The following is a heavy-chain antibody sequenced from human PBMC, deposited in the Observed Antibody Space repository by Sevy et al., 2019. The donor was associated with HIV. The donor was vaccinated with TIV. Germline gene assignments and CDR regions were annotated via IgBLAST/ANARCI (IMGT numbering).Heavy chain of an antibody. CDR2: ISWNSGSI. J-gene: IGHJ4*02. CDR3: AKDSQYYYDSSGYYDY. CDR1: GFTFDDYD. D-gene: IGHD3-22*01. V-gene: IGHV3-9*01. Sequence: GGSLRLSCAASGFTFDDYDMHWVRQAPGKGLEWVSGISWNSGSIGYADSVKGRFTISRDNAKNSLYLQMNSLRAEDTALYYCAKDSQYYYDSSGYYDYWGQGTLVTVSS.